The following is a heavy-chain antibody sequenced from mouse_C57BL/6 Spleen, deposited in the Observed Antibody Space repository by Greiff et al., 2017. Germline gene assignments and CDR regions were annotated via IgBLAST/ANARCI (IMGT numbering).Heavy chain of an antibody. CDR3: ARVVTTGVYYAMDY. D-gene: IGHD2-2*01. V-gene: IGHV14-4*01. Sequence: EVHLVESGAELVRPGASVKLSCTASGFNIKDDYMHWVKQRPEQGLEWIGWIDPENGDTEYASKFQGKATITADTSSNTAYLQLSSLTFEDTAVYYCARVVTTGVYYAMDYWGQGTSVTVSS. J-gene: IGHJ4*01. CDR1: GFNIKDDY. CDR2: IDPENGDT.